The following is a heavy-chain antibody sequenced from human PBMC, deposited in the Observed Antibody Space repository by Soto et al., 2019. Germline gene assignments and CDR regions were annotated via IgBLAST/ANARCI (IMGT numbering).Heavy chain of an antibody. V-gene: IGHV1-18*01. J-gene: IGHJ4*02. CDR3: ARDRYDTTNGYRLGADY. D-gene: IGHD2-8*01. CDR1: DFSSLSYG. CDR2: ISGPNGNT. Sequence: QVQLVQSGAAVKKPGASVQVSCKASDFSSLSYGFSWVRQAPGEGLEWMGCISGPNGNTNYALKFPGRVTMTTDTSTSTGYMELRSLRFDDTAVYYCARDRYDTTNGYRLGADYWGQGTRVTVSS.